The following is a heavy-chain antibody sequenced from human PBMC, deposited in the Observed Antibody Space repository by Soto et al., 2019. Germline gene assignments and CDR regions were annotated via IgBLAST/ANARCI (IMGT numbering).Heavy chain of an antibody. Sequence: GESLKISCKGSGYSFTSYWISWVRQMPGKGLEWMGRIDPSDSYTNYSPSFQGHVTISADKSISTAYLQWSSLKASDTAMYYCARFGRTGYCSGGSCYSVALYGMDVWGQGTTVTVSS. CDR3: ARFGRTGYCSGGSCYSVALYGMDV. D-gene: IGHD2-15*01. CDR2: IDPSDSYT. CDR1: GYSFTSYW. J-gene: IGHJ6*02. V-gene: IGHV5-10-1*01.